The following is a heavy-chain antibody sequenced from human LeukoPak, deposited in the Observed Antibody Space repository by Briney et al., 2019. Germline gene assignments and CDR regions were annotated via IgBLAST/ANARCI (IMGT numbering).Heavy chain of an antibody. V-gene: IGHV3-66*01. CDR3: ARIPDGWSYYFDY. Sequence: PGGSLRLSCAASGFTASSNYMSWVRQPPVKGLEWVSVIYTGGNTYYADSVKDRFTVSRDNSKNTVYLQMNSLRAEDTAVYYCARIPDGWSYYFDYWGQGTLVTVSS. CDR1: GFTASSNY. J-gene: IGHJ4*02. D-gene: IGHD6-19*01. CDR2: IYTGGNT.